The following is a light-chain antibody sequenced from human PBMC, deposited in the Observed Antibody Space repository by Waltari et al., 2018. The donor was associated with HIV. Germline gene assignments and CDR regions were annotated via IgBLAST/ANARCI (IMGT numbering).Light chain of an antibody. CDR2: SSS. CDR1: QGIGSH. J-gene: IGKJ2*01. CDR3: QQYDTYPPT. V-gene: IGKV1-16*01. Sequence: DIQMTQSPSSVSASIGDRVTITCRASQGIGSHVAWFQQKPGQAPTSLIYSSSRLQSGVSTRYSGCGSWTEFTLTIDCRQSEDFGNYFCQQYDTYPPTFAQGT.